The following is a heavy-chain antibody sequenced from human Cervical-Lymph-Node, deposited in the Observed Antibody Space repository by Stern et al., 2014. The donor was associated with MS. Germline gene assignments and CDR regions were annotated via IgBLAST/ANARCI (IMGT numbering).Heavy chain of an antibody. CDR3: ARERLGGDDY. D-gene: IGHD3-16*01. Sequence: EVQLVESGGGLVKPGGSLRLSCAASGFTFSSYSMNWVRQAPGQGLEWVSAISSSSSYIYYADSVKGRFTISRDNAKNSLYLQMNSLRAEDTAVYYCARERLGGDDYWGQGTLVTVSS. V-gene: IGHV3-21*01. CDR1: GFTFSSYS. CDR2: ISSSSSYI. J-gene: IGHJ4*02.